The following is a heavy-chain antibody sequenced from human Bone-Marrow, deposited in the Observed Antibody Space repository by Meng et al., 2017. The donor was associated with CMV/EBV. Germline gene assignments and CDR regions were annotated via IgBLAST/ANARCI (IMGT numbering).Heavy chain of an antibody. D-gene: IGHD1-26*01. V-gene: IGHV1-69*10. Sequence: SVKVSCKASGYTFTFYSMHWVRQAPGQGFEWMGGIIPILGITTYAQRLQGRVTITADKSTSTAYMELSSLRSEDTAIYYCAREGWEDEDLPFEYWGQGTLVTVSS. J-gene: IGHJ4*02. CDR2: IIPILGIT. CDR3: AREGWEDEDLPFEY. CDR1: GYTFTFYS.